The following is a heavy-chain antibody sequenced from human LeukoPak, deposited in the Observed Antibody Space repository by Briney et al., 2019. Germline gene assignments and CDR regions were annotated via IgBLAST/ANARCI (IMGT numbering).Heavy chain of an antibody. Sequence: SETLSLTCTVSGGSISSYYWSWVRQPPGKGLEWIGYIDYSGSTNYNPSLKSRVTISVDTSKNQFSLKLSSVTAADTAVYYCARHVGGSGSPSGYWGQGTLVTVSS. CDR3: ARHVGGSGSPSGY. CDR2: IDYSGST. CDR1: GGSISSYY. J-gene: IGHJ4*02. D-gene: IGHD3-10*01. V-gene: IGHV4-59*01.